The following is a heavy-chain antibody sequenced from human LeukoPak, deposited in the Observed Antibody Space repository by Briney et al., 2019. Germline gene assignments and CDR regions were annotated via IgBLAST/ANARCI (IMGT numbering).Heavy chain of an antibody. CDR1: GFTFSDHA. CDR3: AKGGYCGGTNCCFYYMDV. D-gene: IGHD2-2*01. J-gene: IGHJ6*03. CDR2: ISGRGGTT. Sequence: GGSLRLSCAASGFTFSDHAMTWVRQVPGKGLEWVSGISGRGGTTYSADYLKGRFTVSRDNSKNTLYLQMNDLRAEDTAEYFCAKGGYCGGTNCCFYYMDVWGKGTTVTVSS. V-gene: IGHV3-23*01.